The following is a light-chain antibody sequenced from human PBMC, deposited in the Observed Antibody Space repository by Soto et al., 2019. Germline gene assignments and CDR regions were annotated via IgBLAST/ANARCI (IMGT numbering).Light chain of an antibody. CDR2: GAS. V-gene: IGKV3-20*01. CDR3: QQYNSSPPEFT. Sequence: EIVLTQSPGTLSVSPGERVTLSCRASQSISSSYLAWYQQRPGQAPRLLIFGASYRATGIPYRFSGSGSGTDFTLTISRLEPEDSAVYYCQQYNSSPPEFTFGPGTTGDSK. J-gene: IGKJ3*01. CDR1: QSISSSY.